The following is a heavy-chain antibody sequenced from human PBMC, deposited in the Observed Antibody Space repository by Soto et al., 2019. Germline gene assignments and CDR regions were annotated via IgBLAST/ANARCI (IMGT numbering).Heavy chain of an antibody. J-gene: IGHJ6*02. CDR1: GFTFSNAW. CDR2: IKSKTDGGTT. CDR3: IIESGITIFGVVIISALYGMDV. V-gene: IGHV3-15*07. D-gene: IGHD3-3*01. Sequence: GGSLRLSCAASGFTFSNAWMNWVRQAPGKGLKWVGRIKSKTDGGTTDYAAPVKGRFTISRDDSKNTLYLQMNSLKTEDTAVYYCIIESGITIFGVVIISALYGMDVWGQGTTVTVSS.